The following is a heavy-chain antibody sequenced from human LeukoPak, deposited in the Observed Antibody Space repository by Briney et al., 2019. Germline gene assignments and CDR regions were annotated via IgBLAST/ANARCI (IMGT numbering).Heavy chain of an antibody. J-gene: IGHJ5*02. CDR3: AKARSVYQLLFCWFDP. Sequence: PGGSLRLSRAASGFTFSSYAMSWVRQAPGKGLEWVSAISGSGGSTYYADSVKGRFTISRDNSKNTLYLQMNSLRAEDTAVYYCAKARSVYQLLFCWFDPWGQGTLVTVSS. D-gene: IGHD2-2*01. CDR2: ISGSGGST. V-gene: IGHV3-23*01. CDR1: GFTFSSYA.